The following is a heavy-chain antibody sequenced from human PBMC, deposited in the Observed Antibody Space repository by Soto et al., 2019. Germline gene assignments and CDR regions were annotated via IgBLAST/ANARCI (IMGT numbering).Heavy chain of an antibody. CDR3: ARNGGLQAIDY. Sequence: SETLSLTCTVSGGSISSYYWIWIRQPPGKGLEWIGYIYYSGSTNYNPSLKSRVTISVDTSKNQFSLKLSSVTAADTAAYYCARNGGLQAIDYWGQGTLVTVSS. J-gene: IGHJ4*02. CDR2: IYYSGST. V-gene: IGHV4-59*01. CDR1: GGSISSYY. D-gene: IGHD4-4*01.